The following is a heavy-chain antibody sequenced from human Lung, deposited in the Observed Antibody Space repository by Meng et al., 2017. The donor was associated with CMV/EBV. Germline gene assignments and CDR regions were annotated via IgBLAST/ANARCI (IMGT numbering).Heavy chain of an antibody. CDR2: ISAYNGST. CDR3: ARDRALAGTTLYYYYGTDV. J-gene: IGHJ6*02. Sequence: AXVXVSXXASGYTFTSYGISWVRQAPGQGLEWMGWISAYNGSTNYAQKLQGRVTMTTDTSTSTAYMELRSLRSDDTAVYYCARDRALAGTTLYYYYGTDVWGQGTTVXVSS. V-gene: IGHV1-18*01. D-gene: IGHD1-14*01. CDR1: GYTFTSYG.